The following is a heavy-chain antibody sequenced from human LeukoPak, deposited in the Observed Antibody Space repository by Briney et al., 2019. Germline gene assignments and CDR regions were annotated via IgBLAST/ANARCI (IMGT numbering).Heavy chain of an antibody. D-gene: IGHD3-3*02. CDR1: GGTFSSYA. CDR3: ASSHSPFLEWLIDYFDY. CDR2: IIPILGIA. V-gene: IGHV1-69*04. Sequence: ASVKVSCKASGGTFSSYAISWVRQAPGQGLEWMGRIIPILGIANYAQKFQGRVTITADKSTSTAYMELISLRSEDTAVYYCASSHSPFLEWLIDYFDYWGQGTLVTVSS. J-gene: IGHJ4*02.